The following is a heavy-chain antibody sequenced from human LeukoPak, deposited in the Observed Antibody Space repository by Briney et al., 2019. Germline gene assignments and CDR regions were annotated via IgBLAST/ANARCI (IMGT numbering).Heavy chain of an antibody. CDR3: AKGGAYSGSYPMDY. J-gene: IGHJ4*02. V-gene: IGHV3-23*01. CDR2: ISGSGGST. D-gene: IGHD1-26*01. Sequence: GGSLRLSCAASGFTFSSYALSWVRRAPGKGLQWVSGISGSGGSTYYADSVKGRFTISRDNSKNTLYLQMNSLRAEDTAVYYCAKGGAYSGSYPMDYWGQGTLVTVSS. CDR1: GFTFSSYA.